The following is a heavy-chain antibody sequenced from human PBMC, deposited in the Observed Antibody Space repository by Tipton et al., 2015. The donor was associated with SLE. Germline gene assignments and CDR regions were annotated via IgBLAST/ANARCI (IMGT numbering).Heavy chain of an antibody. J-gene: IGHJ4*02. Sequence: SLRLSCAASGFTFSSYAMHWVRQAPGQGLEYVSSISDNGGRTYYADSVKGRFTISRDGSRNTLSLQMNSLRPDDTAVYFCAKNRIGTGYYFDYWGQGTLVTVSS. CDR1: GFTFSSYA. D-gene: IGHD6-19*01. CDR2: ISDNGGRT. CDR3: AKNRIGTGYYFDY. V-gene: IGHV3-64*04.